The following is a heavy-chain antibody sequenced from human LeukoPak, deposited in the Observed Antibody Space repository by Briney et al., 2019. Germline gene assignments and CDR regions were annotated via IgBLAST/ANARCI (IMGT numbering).Heavy chain of an antibody. CDR3: ARVHGSGSYYTHIDY. J-gene: IGHJ4*02. Sequence: SETLSLTCTVSGGSISSGSYYWSWIRQPAGKGLEWIGRIYTSGSTNYNPSLKSRVTISVDTSKNQFSLKLSSVTAADTAVYYCARVHGSGSYYTHIDYWGQGTLVTVSS. CDR2: IYTSGST. V-gene: IGHV4-61*02. CDR1: GGSISSGSYY. D-gene: IGHD3-10*01.